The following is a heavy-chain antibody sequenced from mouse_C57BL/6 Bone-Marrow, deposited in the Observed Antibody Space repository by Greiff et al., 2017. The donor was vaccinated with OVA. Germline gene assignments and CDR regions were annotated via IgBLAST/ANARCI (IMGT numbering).Heavy chain of an antibody. CDR3: ARAGTTVVARYYYAMDY. V-gene: IGHV1-19*01. CDR2: INPYNGGT. Sequence: VQLQQSGPVLVKPGASVKMSCKASGYTFTDYYMNWVKQSHGKSLEWIGVINPYNGGTSYNQKFKGKATLTVDKSSSTAYMELNSLTSEDSAVYYCARAGTTVVARYYYAMDYWGQGTSVTVSS. CDR1: GYTFTDYY. J-gene: IGHJ4*01. D-gene: IGHD1-1*01.